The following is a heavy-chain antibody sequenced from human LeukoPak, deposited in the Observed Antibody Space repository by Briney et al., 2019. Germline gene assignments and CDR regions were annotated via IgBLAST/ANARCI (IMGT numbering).Heavy chain of an antibody. CDR2: INYSGST. CDR1: GGSIIGSTSY. V-gene: IGHV4-39*01. D-gene: IGHD3-22*01. CDR3: ARGYDY. J-gene: IGHJ4*02. Sequence: PSETLSLTCTVSGGSIIGSTSYWGWLRQPPGKGLDWIGIINYSGSTYYNPSLRSRVTISVDTSKNQFSLKLNSVTASGTAVYYCARGYDYWGQGTLVTVPS.